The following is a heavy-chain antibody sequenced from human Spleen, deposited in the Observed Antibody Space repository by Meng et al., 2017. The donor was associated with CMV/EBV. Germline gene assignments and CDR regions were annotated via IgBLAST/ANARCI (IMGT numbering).Heavy chain of an antibody. Sequence: GGSLRLSCAASAFTFSSYAMSWVRQAPGKGLEWVSTISGSDYTTYYADSVKGRFTISRDNSKNTLYLQMNSLRAEDTAVYYCAKKGERRYSYGFYFDDWGQGTLVTVSS. CDR2: ISGSDYTT. V-gene: IGHV3-23*01. CDR1: AFTFSSYA. CDR3: AKKGERRYSYGFYFDD. J-gene: IGHJ4*02. D-gene: IGHD5-18*01.